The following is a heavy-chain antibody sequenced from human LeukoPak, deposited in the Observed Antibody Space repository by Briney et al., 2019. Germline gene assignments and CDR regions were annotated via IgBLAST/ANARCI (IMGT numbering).Heavy chain of an antibody. CDR3: AREANYCSSTSCYLNWFDP. CDR2: IYSGGST. J-gene: IGHJ5*02. Sequence: GGSLRLSCAVSGFTFSSHTVHWVRQAPGKGLEWVSVIYSGGSTYYAASVKGRYTISRDNSKNTLYLQMNSLRAEDTAVYYCAREANYCSSTSCYLNWFDPWGQGTLVTVSS. V-gene: IGHV3-66*02. CDR1: GFTFSSHT. D-gene: IGHD2-2*01.